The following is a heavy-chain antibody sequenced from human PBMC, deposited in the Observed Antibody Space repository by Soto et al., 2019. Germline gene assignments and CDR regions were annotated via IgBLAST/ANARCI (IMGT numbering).Heavy chain of an antibody. CDR3: CGLVVVAATGLNWFAP. D-gene: IGHD2-15*01. V-gene: IGHV4-39*01. CDR2: IYYSGST. J-gene: IGHJ5*02. Sequence: KSSETLSLTCTVSGGSISSSSYYWGWIRQPPGKGLEWIGSIYYSGSTYYNPSLKSRVTISVDTSKNQFSLKLSSVTAADTAVYYCCGLVVVAATGLNWFAPWGQGTRVTVSS. CDR1: GGSISSSSYY.